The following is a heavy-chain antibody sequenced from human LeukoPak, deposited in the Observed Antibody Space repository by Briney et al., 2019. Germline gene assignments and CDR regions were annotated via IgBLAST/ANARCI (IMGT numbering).Heavy chain of an antibody. CDR3: ARRSTTPNVNWFDP. V-gene: IGHV1-18*01. CDR2: ISANYGHT. D-gene: IGHD4-17*01. Sequence: GASVKVSCKASGYTFSSYGITWVRQAPGQGLEWMGWISANYGHTNYAQKFQGRVTMTTDTSTNRAYMELRSLRSVDTALYYCARRSTTPNVNWFDPWGQGTLVTVSS. CDR1: GYTFSSYG. J-gene: IGHJ5*02.